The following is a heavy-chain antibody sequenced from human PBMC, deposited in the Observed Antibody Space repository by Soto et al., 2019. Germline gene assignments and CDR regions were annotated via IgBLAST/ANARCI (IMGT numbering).Heavy chain of an antibody. V-gene: IGHV4-31*03. CDR3: ARVAYQSREFDY. D-gene: IGHD2-2*01. J-gene: IGHJ4*02. Sequence: KQSQTLSLTCTVSGGSISSGAYYWSWIRQHPGKGLEWIGYIYYSGGTYYNPSLKSRITISVDTSKNQFSLKLSSVTAADTAVYYCARVAYQSREFDYWGQGTLVTVSS. CDR2: IYYSGGT. CDR1: GGSISSGAYY.